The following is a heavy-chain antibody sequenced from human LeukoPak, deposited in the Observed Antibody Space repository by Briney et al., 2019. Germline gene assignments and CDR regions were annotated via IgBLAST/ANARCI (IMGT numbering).Heavy chain of an antibody. CDR3: ARAVARFRFDY. Sequence: ASVKVSCKASGYTFTGYYMHWVRQAPGQGLEWMGWINPNSGGTNCAQKFQGRVTMTRDTSISAAYMELSRLRSDDTAVYYCARAVARFRFDYWGQGTLVTVSS. D-gene: IGHD3-3*01. V-gene: IGHV1-2*02. CDR2: INPNSGGT. J-gene: IGHJ4*02. CDR1: GYTFTGYY.